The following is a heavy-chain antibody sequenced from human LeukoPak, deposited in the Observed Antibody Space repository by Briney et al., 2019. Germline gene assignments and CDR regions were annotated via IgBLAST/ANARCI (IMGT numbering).Heavy chain of an antibody. Sequence: SQTLSLTCTVSGGSISSGDYYWSWIRQPPGKGLEWIGYIYYSGSTYYSPSLKSRVTISVDTSKNRFSLKLSSVTAADTAVYYCARVNDFWSGYYVPSAYYFDYWGQGTLVTVSS. J-gene: IGHJ4*02. CDR3: ARVNDFWSGYYVPSAYYFDY. V-gene: IGHV4-30-4*08. D-gene: IGHD3-3*01. CDR2: IYYSGST. CDR1: GGSISSGDYY.